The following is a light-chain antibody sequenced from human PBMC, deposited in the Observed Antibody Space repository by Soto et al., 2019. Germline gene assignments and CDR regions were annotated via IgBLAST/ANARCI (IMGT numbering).Light chain of an antibody. CDR1: QDIRNY. Sequence: DIPMTQSPSPLSASVGDRVTITCQASQDIRNYLNWYQKKPGKAPKLLIYDASSLETGVPSRFSGSGSGTDFTFTISDLKPEDFATYYCQQYADQFTFGPGTRVDVQ. V-gene: IGKV1-33*01. CDR2: DAS. J-gene: IGKJ3*01. CDR3: QQYADQFT.